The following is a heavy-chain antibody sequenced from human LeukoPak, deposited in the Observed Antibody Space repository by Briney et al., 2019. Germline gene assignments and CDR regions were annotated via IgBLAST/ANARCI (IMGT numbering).Heavy chain of an antibody. V-gene: IGHV4-59*12. Sequence: SETLSLTCTVSGGSISNNYWSWFRQPPGKGLEWIGYIYYSGSTNYNPSLKSRVTISVDTSKSQFSLKLSSVTAADTAVYYCAVGSGYYSFDCWGQGTLVTVSS. CDR3: AVGSGYYSFDC. CDR2: IYYSGST. J-gene: IGHJ4*02. D-gene: IGHD3-22*01. CDR1: GGSISNNY.